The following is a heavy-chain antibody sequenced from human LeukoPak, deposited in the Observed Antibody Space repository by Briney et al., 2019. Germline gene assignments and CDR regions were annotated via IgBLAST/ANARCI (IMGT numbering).Heavy chain of an antibody. CDR1: GFTFSSYS. D-gene: IGHD6-13*01. V-gene: IGHV3-21*01. Sequence: GGSLRLSCAASGFTFSSYSMNWVRQAPGKGLEWVSSISSSSSYIYYADSVKGRFTISRDNAKNSLYLQMNSLRAEDTAVYYCARSTGAAAGTDALDIWGQGTMVTVSS. J-gene: IGHJ3*02. CDR2: ISSSSSYI. CDR3: ARSTGAAAGTDALDI.